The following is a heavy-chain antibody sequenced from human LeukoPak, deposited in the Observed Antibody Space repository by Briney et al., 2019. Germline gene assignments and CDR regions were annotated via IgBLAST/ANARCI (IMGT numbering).Heavy chain of an antibody. CDR3: ARVPLGYCSSTSCPYYYYYGMDV. CDR1: GGSISSYY. CDR2: IYYSGST. V-gene: IGHV4-59*01. Sequence: SETLSLTCTVSGGSISSYYWSWIRQPPGKGLEWIGYIYYSGSTNYNPSLKNRVTISVDTSKNQFSLKLSSVTAADTAVYYCARVPLGYCSSTSCPYYYYYGMDVWGKGTTVTVSS. J-gene: IGHJ6*04. D-gene: IGHD2-2*01.